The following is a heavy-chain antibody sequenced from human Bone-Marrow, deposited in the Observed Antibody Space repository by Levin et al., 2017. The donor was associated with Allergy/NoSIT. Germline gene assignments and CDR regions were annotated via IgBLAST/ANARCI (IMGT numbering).Heavy chain of an antibody. CDR2: ISSVGDNT. CDR3: ARCLLTGTVDY. CDR1: GFSFSGYY. J-gene: IGHJ4*02. V-gene: IGHV3-11*01. D-gene: IGHD1/OR15-1a*01. Sequence: KSGGSLRLSCEASGFSFSGYYMTWIRQTPGKGLEWISYISSVGDNTYYADSVKGRFAISRDNAKNSLFLQMNGLRVDDTAVYYCARCLLTGTVDYWGQGILVTVSS.